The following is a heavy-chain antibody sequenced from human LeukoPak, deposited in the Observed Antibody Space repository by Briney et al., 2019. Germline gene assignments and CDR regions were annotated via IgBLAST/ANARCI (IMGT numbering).Heavy chain of an antibody. CDR1: GGTFSSYA. D-gene: IGHD1-26*01. V-gene: IGHV1-69*05. CDR2: IIPIFGTA. CDR3: ARTAGSGSYLYNWFDP. Sequence: EASVKVSCKASGGTFSSYAISWVRQAPGQGLEWMGGIIPIFGTANYAQKFQGRVTITTDESTSTAYMELSSLRSEDTAVYYCARTAGSGSYLYNWFDPWGQGTLVTVSS. J-gene: IGHJ5*02.